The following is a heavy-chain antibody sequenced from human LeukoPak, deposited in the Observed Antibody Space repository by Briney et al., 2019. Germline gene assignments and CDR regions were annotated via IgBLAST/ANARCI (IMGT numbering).Heavy chain of an antibody. CDR2: IDSGGSST. CDR3: ARGFMIFGVVNDAFDI. CDR1: GFTFSGYW. D-gene: IGHD3-3*01. V-gene: IGHV3-74*01. Sequence: GGSLRLSCAASGFTFSGYWMHWVRQAPGKGLVWVSCIDSGGSSTTCADSVEGRFTLSRDNAKNTLYLQMHSLRPGDTAVLYCARGFMIFGVVNDAFDICGPGRIVTASS. J-gene: IGHJ3*02.